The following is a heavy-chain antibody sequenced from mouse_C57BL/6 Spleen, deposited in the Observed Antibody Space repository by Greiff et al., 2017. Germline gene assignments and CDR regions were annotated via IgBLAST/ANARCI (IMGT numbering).Heavy chain of an antibody. V-gene: IGHV5-4*03. D-gene: IGHD1-1*01. Sequence: EVKLMESGGGLVKPGGSLKLSCAASGFTFSSYAMSWVRQTPEKRLEWVATLSDGGSYTHSPDNVKGRFTISRDNAKNNLYLQMSHLKSEDTAMYYCAGGSSYPHWYFDVWGTGTTVTVSS. J-gene: IGHJ1*03. CDR1: GFTFSSYA. CDR3: AGGSSYPHWYFDV. CDR2: LSDGGSYT.